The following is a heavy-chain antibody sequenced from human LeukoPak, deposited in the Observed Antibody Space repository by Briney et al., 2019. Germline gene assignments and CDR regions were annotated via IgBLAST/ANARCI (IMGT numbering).Heavy chain of an antibody. Sequence: GGSLRLSCAASGFTFSDYNMNWVRQAPGKGLEWVSAISGSGGSTYYADSVKGRFTISRDNSKNTLYLQMNSLRAEDTAVYYCAKDYYGSGSYYAIWGQGTMVTVSS. J-gene: IGHJ3*02. CDR3: AKDYYGSGSYYAI. D-gene: IGHD3-10*01. CDR2: ISGSGGST. CDR1: GFTFSDYN. V-gene: IGHV3-23*01.